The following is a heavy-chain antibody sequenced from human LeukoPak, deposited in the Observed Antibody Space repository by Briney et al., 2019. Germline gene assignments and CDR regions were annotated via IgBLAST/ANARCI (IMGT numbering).Heavy chain of an antibody. D-gene: IGHD3-10*01. J-gene: IGHJ4*02. CDR2: IKQDGGEK. Sequence: GGSLRLSCAASGFTFSNAWMSWVRQAPGKGLEWVANIKQDGGEKYYVDSVKGRFTISRDNAKNSLYLQMSSLRAEDTAVYYCGRADQKWFGESMVDYWGQGTLVTVSS. V-gene: IGHV3-7*01. CDR1: GFTFSNAW. CDR3: GRADQKWFGESMVDY.